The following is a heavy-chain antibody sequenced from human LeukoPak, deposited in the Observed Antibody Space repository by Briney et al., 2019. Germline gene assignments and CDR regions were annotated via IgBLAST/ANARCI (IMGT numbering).Heavy chain of an antibody. CDR2: ISAYNGNT. D-gene: IGHD3-22*01. CDR3: ARTYYYDSSGSHFQH. Sequence: ASVKVSCKASGYTSTSYGISWVRQAPGQGLEWMGWISAYNGNTNYAQKLQGRVTMTTDTSTSTAYMELRSLRSDDTAVYYCARTYYYDSSGSHFQHWGQGTLVTVSS. V-gene: IGHV1-18*01. CDR1: GYTSTSYG. J-gene: IGHJ1*01.